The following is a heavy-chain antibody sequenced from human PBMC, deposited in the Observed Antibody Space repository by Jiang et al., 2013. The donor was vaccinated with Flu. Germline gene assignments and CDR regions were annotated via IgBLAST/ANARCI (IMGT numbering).Heavy chain of an antibody. Sequence: PGGSLRLSCAASGFTFDNFAMNWVRPGVQGRGLEWVSGISGAGVGTYYADSVKGRVTISRDNSKNTVYLQINSLRAEDTAVYYCAKDRHSSNWEDAFDIWGQGAVVTVSS. J-gene: IGHJ3*02. D-gene: IGHD6-13*01. V-gene: IGHV3-23*01. CDR3: AKDRHSSNWEDAFDI. CDR1: GFTFDNFA. CDR2: ISGAGVGT.